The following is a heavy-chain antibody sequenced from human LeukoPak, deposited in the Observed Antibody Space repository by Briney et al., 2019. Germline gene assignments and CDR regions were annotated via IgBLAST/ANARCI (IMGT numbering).Heavy chain of an antibody. Sequence: GGSLRLFCAASGFTFSSYWMHWVRQAPGKGLVWVSRINSDGSSITYADSVKDRFTISRDDAKNTLYLQMNSLRVEDTAVYYCAREGRVSGYDFDCWGQGTLVTVSS. D-gene: IGHD5-12*01. CDR2: INSDGSSI. J-gene: IGHJ4*02. V-gene: IGHV3-74*03. CDR3: AREGRVSGYDFDC. CDR1: GFTFSSYW.